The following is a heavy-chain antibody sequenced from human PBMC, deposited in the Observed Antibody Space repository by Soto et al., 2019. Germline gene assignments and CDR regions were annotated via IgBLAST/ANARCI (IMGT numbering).Heavy chain of an antibody. CDR3: ARDPTPAATRPFDY. V-gene: IGHV1-18*04. J-gene: IGHJ4*03. CDR2: ISAYNGNT. D-gene: IGHD2-2*01. Sequence: APMKVSCKASGYTFSNYEISWVRQAPGQGREWMGWISAYNGNTNYAQKFLGRVTMTTDTSTSTAYMELRSLRSDDTAVYYCARDPTPAATRPFDYWGQGTLVTVSS. CDR1: GYTFSNYE.